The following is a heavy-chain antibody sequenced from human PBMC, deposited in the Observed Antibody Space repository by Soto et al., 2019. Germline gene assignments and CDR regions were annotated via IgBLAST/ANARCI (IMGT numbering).Heavy chain of an antibody. CDR2: LPERGSSP. D-gene: IGHD5-18*01. Sequence: EVQLLESGGGLVQPGGSRRLSCAAYGSTFRNHAMSWVRQAPGKGLEWISALPERGSSPYYADSVKGRFTISRDNSKNTLYLQMNSLRAEDTAVYYCAKMTSGSYGPNYGMDVWGQGTTVTGSS. CDR1: GSTFRNHA. CDR3: AKMTSGSYGPNYGMDV. J-gene: IGHJ6*02. V-gene: IGHV3-23*01.